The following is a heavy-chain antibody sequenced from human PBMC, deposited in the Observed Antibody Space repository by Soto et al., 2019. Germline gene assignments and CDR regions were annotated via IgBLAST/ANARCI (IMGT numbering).Heavy chain of an antibody. J-gene: IGHJ4*02. V-gene: IGHV4-4*02. CDR1: GDSISSSNW. Sequence: SETLSLTCAVSGDSISSSNWWSWVRQPPGKGLEWIGEIYHSGGTNYNPSLKSRVTISVDTSKNQFSLKLSSVTAADTAVYYCASSPIYGDYGGVDYWGQGTLVTVSS. CDR3: ASSPIYGDYGGVDY. CDR2: IYHSGGT. D-gene: IGHD4-17*01.